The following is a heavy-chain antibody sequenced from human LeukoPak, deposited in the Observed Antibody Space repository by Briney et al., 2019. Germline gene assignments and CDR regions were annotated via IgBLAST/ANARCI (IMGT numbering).Heavy chain of an antibody. J-gene: IGHJ4*02. Sequence: GGSLRLSCAASGFTFGSYAMSWVRQAPGKGLEWVSAISNSGGSKYYADSVKGRFTISRDNSKNTLYLQVNSLRAEDTAVYYCAKELGLTMVQGVVDYWGQGTLVTVSS. CDR2: ISNSGGSK. D-gene: IGHD3-10*01. CDR3: AKELGLTMVQGVVDY. CDR1: GFTFGSYA. V-gene: IGHV3-23*01.